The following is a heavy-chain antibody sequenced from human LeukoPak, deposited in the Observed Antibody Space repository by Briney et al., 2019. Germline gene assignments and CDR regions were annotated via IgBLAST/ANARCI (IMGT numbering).Heavy chain of an antibody. V-gene: IGHV4-59*01. CDR1: GDSFSHGY. Sequence: PSETLSLTCTVSGDSFSHGYWSWIRQPPGKGLEWIGWLSDSGTTVYNPSLKSRVAMSVDTSRIQFSLHLNFVTAADTAVYYCARYGSNSGWKSFGIWGQGTRVTVSS. J-gene: IGHJ3*02. CDR2: LSDSGTT. D-gene: IGHD6-25*01. CDR3: ARYGSNSGWKSFGI.